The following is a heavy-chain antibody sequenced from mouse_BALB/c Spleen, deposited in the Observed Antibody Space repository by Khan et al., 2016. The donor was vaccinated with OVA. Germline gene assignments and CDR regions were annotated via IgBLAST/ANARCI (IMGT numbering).Heavy chain of an antibody. V-gene: IGHV1-77*01. CDR2: ISPGSGET. CDR1: GYTFTDYY. D-gene: IGHD1-2*01. J-gene: IGHJ3*01. CDR3: ARRNYFGYTFAY. Sequence: QVRLQQSGAELARPGASVKLSCKASGYTFTDYYINWVKQMTGLGLEWIGEISPGSGETYYNEKLKGKATLTADKSSSTFSLQLSSLTAEASAVYFCARRNYFGYTFAYWGQGTLVTVSA.